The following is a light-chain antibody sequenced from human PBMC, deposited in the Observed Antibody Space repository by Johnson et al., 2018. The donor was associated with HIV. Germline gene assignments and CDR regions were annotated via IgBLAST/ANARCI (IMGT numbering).Light chain of an antibody. J-gene: IGLJ1*01. V-gene: IGLV1-51*01. CDR2: DNN. CDR3: GTWDSRLSAYV. CDR1: SSNIGNTY. Sequence: QSVLTQPPSVSAAPGQEVTISCSGSSSNIGNTYVSWYQQLPGTAPKLLIYDNNKRPSGIPDRFSGSKSGPSATLGITGLPTGDEADYYCGTWDSRLSAYVFGTGTKVTVL.